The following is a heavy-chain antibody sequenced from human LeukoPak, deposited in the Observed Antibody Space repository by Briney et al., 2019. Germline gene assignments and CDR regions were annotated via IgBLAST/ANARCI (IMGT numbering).Heavy chain of an antibody. CDR3: ARDESYSSDY. CDR1: GFTFSNYW. D-gene: IGHD6-13*01. CDR2: IKHDGSEK. V-gene: IGHV3-7*05. J-gene: IGHJ4*02. Sequence: GGSLRLSCAASGFTFSNYWMSWVRQAPGKGLEWVANIKHDGSEKYYVDSVKGRFTISRDNAKNSLYLQMNRLRAEDTAVYYYARDESYSSDYWGQGTLVTVSS.